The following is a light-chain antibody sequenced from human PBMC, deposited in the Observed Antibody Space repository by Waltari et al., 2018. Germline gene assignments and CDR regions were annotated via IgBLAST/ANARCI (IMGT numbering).Light chain of an antibody. V-gene: IGKV1-39*01. CDR1: QSVSHY. CDR2: AAS. Sequence: DIQMTQSPSSLSASVGDRVTITCRASQSVSHYLSWYQQKPVRAPVLLIYAASSLQSGVPSRFSGSGSGTDFTLTISSLQPDDFASYFCQQSFNVPTFGPGTRVEVK. J-gene: IGKJ1*01. CDR3: QQSFNVPT.